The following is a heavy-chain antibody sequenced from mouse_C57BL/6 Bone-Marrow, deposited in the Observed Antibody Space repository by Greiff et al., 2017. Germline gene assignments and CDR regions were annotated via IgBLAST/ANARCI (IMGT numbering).Heavy chain of an antibody. V-gene: IGHV1-62-2*01. Sequence: VMLVESGAELVKPGASVKLSCKASGYTFTEYTIHWVKQRYGQGLEWIGWFYPGSGSIKYNEKVKDKATLTADKSSSTVYMELSRLTSEDSAVYCGARHGYEYGAWFAYWGQGTLVTVSA. CDR1: GYTFTEYT. CDR3: ARHGYEYGAWFAY. J-gene: IGHJ3*01. D-gene: IGHD2-4*01. CDR2: FYPGSGSI.